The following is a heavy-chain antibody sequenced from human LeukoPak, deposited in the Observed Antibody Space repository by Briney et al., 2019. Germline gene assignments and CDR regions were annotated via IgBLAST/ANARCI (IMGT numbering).Heavy chain of an antibody. CDR1: GGSISGYY. CDR3: ARSSDSSGYYGGGITDY. J-gene: IGHJ4*02. Sequence: SETLSLTCTVSGGSISGYYWSWIRQPPGKGLEWIGRIYTNENTFFNPSLKSRVTMSVDTSKNQFSLQLTSVPAADAAVYYCARSSDSSGYYGGGITDYWGQGTLVTVSS. D-gene: IGHD6-19*01. V-gene: IGHV4-4*07. CDR2: IYTNENT.